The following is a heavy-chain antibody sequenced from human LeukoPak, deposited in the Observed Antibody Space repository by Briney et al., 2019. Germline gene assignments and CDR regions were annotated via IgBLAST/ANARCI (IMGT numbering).Heavy chain of an antibody. CDR1: GGSISSSSYY. CDR2: INYSGST. CDR3: GRRPPWFGEYYMDV. J-gene: IGHJ6*03. V-gene: IGHV4-39*07. Sequence: SETLSLTCTVSGGSISSSSYYWGWIRQPPGKGLEWMGSINYSGSTYSNPSLKSRVTISVDTSKTQFSLKLSSVTAAATVVYCWGRRPPWFGEYYMDVWGKGTTVTVSS. D-gene: IGHD3-10*01.